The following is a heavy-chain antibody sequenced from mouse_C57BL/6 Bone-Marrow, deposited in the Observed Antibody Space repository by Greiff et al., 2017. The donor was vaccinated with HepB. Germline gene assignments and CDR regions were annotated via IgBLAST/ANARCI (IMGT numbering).Heavy chain of an antibody. V-gene: IGHV10-1*01. CDR3: GRQRGLRRRAMDY. J-gene: IGHJ4*01. Sequence: EVMLVESGGGLVQPKGSLKLSCAASGFSFNTYAMNWVRQAPGKGLEWVARIRSKSNNYATYYADSVKDRFTISRDDSESMLYLQMNNLKTEDTAMYYCGRQRGLRRRAMDYWGQGTSVTVSS. CDR1: GFSFNTYA. CDR2: IRSKSNNYAT. D-gene: IGHD2-4*01.